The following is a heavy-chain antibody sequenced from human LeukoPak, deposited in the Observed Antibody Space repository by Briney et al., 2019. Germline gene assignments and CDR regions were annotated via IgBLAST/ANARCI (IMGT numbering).Heavy chain of an antibody. CDR3: ARLPITMVRGANNWFDP. V-gene: IGHV4-34*01. CDR2: INHSGST. CDR1: GGSFSGYY. D-gene: IGHD3-10*01. Sequence: SETLSLTCAVYGGSFSGYYWSWIRQPPGKGLEWIGEINHSGSTNYNPSLKSRVTISVNTSKNQFSLKLSSVTAADTAVYYCARLPITMVRGANNWFDPWGQGTLVTVSS. J-gene: IGHJ5*02.